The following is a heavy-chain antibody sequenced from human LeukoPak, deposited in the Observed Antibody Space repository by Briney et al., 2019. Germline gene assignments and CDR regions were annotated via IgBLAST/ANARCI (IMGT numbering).Heavy chain of an antibody. V-gene: IGHV4-30-4*08. J-gene: IGHJ6*03. CDR1: GGSISSGDYY. CDR2: IYYSGST. D-gene: IGHD5-18*01. CDR3: ARDSADTAMALYYYYMDV. Sequence: SSETLSLTCTVSGGSISSGDYYWSWIRQPPGKGLEWIGYIYYSGSTYYNPSLKSRVTISVDTSKNQFSLKLSSVTAADTAVYYCARDSADTAMALYYYYMDVWGIGTTVTVSS.